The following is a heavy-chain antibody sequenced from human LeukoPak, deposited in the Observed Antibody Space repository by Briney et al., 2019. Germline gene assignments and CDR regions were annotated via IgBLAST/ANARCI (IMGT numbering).Heavy chain of an antibody. J-gene: IGHJ4*02. CDR3: ARANYYDSSGYYRL. CDR2: ISGYNGNT. CDR1: GYTFTGYY. Sequence: GASVKVSCKASGYTFTGYYMHWVRQAPGQGFEWMGWISGYNGNTDYAQKFQGRVTLTTDTSTSTAYMDLRSLRSDDTAVYYCARANYYDSSGYYRLWGQGTLVTVS. D-gene: IGHD3-22*01. V-gene: IGHV1-18*04.